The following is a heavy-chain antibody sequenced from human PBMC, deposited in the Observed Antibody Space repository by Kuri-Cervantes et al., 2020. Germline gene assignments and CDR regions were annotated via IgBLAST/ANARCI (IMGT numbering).Heavy chain of an antibody. J-gene: IGHJ5*02. CDR1: GHSISSGYY. D-gene: IGHD3-16*01. V-gene: IGHV4-38-2*01. CDR3: ARRRYDYVWGSYEGWFDP. CDR2: IYHSGST. Sequence: SETLSLTCAVSGHSISSGYYWAWIRQPPGKGLEWIGSIYHSGSTYYNPSLQSRVTISVDMSKNQFSLNLTSVTAADTAVYYCARRRYDYVWGSYEGWFDPWGQGTLVTVSS.